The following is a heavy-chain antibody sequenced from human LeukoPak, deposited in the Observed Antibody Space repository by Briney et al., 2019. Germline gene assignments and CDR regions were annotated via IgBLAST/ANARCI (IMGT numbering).Heavy chain of an antibody. CDR1: GFTFSSYG. Sequence: GGSLRLSCAASGFTFSSYGMHWVRQAPGKGLEWVAVIWYDGSNKYYEDSVKGRFTISRDNSKNTLYLQMNSLRAEDTAVYYCARDPYYYDSSGYYYYYYGMDVWGQGTTVTVSS. J-gene: IGHJ6*02. CDR3: ARDPYYYDSSGYYYYYYGMDV. D-gene: IGHD3-22*01. V-gene: IGHV3-33*01. CDR2: IWYDGSNK.